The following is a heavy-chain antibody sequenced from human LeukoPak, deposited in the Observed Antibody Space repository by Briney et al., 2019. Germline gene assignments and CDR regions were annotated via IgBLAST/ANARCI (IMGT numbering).Heavy chain of an antibody. CDR2: IYSSGST. Sequence: SEILSLTCTVSGGSISSYYWSWIRQPPGKGLEWIGYIYSSGSTNYNPSLKSRVTISVDTSKNQFSLKLTSVTAADTAVYYCARTIVGVGATGHDYYYYYMDVWGKGTTVTVSS. CDR3: ARTIVGVGATGHDYYYYYMDV. D-gene: IGHD1-26*01. CDR1: GGSISSYY. J-gene: IGHJ6*03. V-gene: IGHV4-59*01.